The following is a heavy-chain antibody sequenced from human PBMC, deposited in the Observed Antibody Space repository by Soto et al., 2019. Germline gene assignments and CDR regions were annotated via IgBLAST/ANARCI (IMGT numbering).Heavy chain of an antibody. J-gene: IGHJ4*02. CDR2: IWYDGSNK. V-gene: IGHV3-33*01. CDR1: GFTFSSYG. D-gene: IGHD1-26*01. CDR3: ARGPGRGELLPLAY. Sequence: GGSLRLSCAASGFTFSSYGMHWVRQAPGKGLEWVAVIWYDGSNKYYADSVKGRFTISRDNSKNTLYLQMNSLRAEDTAVYYCARGPGRGELLPLAYWGQGTLVTVSS.